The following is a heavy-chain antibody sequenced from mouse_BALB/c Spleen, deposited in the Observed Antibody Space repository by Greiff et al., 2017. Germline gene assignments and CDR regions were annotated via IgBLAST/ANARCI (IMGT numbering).Heavy chain of an antibody. CDR3: ARWGGNSNIYAMDY. CDR1: GYTFTDYA. J-gene: IGHJ4*01. V-gene: IGHV1S137*01. Sequence: QVQLQQSGAELVRPGVSVKISCKGSGYTFTDYAMHWVKQSHAKSLEWIGVISTYYGDASYNQKFKGKATMTVDKSSSTAYMELARLTSEDSAIYYCARWGGNSNIYAMDYWGQGTSVTVSS. CDR2: ISTYYGDA. D-gene: IGHD2-1*01.